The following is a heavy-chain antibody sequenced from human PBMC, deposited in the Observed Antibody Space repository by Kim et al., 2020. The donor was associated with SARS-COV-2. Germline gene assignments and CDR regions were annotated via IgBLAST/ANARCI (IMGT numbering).Heavy chain of an antibody. CDR3: ATGRYSSSFYYYYGMDV. CDR2: FDPEDGET. V-gene: IGHV1-24*01. J-gene: IGHJ6*02. Sequence: ASVKVSCKVSGYTLTELSMHWVRQAPGQGLEWMGGFDPEDGETIYAQKFQGRVNMTEDTSTDTAYMELSSLISEDTAVYYCATGRYSSSFYYYYGMDVWGRGTTVTVSS. D-gene: IGHD6-6*01. CDR1: GYTLTELS.